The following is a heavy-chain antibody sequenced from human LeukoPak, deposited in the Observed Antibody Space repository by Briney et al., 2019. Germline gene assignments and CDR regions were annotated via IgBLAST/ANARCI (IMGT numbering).Heavy chain of an antibody. D-gene: IGHD3-3*02. J-gene: IGHJ3*02. CDR1: GGSVSGYY. Sequence: SETLSLTCTVSGGSVSGYYWNWIRQAPGKAMEWIGHIYYGGTTTYNPSLTGRITISLDTSKNQFSLKLNSVTAADTAVYYCARDSEVDLLATFDIWGQGTMVAVSS. CDR3: ARDSEVDLLATFDI. V-gene: IGHV4-59*02. CDR2: IYYGGTT.